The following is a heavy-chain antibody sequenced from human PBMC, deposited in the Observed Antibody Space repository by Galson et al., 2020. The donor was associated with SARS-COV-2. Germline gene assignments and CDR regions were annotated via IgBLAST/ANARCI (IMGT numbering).Heavy chain of an antibody. CDR1: GGSFSGYY. CDR3: ARGPPPIQLWFRNFYYFDY. J-gene: IGHJ4*02. Sequence: SETLSLTCAVYGGSFSGYYWSWIRQPPGKGLEWIGEINHSGSTNYNPSLKSRVTISVDTSKNQFSLKLSSVTAADTAVYYCARGPPPIQLWFRNFYYFDYWGQGTLVTVSS. CDR2: INHSGST. D-gene: IGHD5-18*01. V-gene: IGHV4-34*01.